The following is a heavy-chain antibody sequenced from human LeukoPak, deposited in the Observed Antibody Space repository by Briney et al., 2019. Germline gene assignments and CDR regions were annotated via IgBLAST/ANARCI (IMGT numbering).Heavy chain of an antibody. CDR2: FDPEDGET. D-gene: IGHD1-26*01. J-gene: IGHJ5*02. CDR3: ATVGGPPPWFDP. Sequence: ASVKVSCKVSGYTLTELSMHWVRQAPGKGLEWMGGFDPEDGETIYAQKFQGRVTMTEDTSTDTAYMELSSLRSEDTAVYYCATVGGPPPWFDPWGQGTLVTVSS. V-gene: IGHV1-24*01. CDR1: GYTLTELS.